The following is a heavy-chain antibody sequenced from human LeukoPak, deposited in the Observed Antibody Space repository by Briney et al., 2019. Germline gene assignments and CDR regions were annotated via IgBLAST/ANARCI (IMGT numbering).Heavy chain of an antibody. V-gene: IGHV3-30*02. CDR1: GFALSNYG. Sequence: GGSLRLSCAASGFALSNYGMHWVRQAPGKGLEWVAYIRYDGSNQFSADSVKGRFTISRDNSNYTLYLQMNSLRPDDTAVHYCAKRGAVGGNWLDPWGQGTLVTVSS. CDR2: IRYDGSNQ. D-gene: IGHD1-26*01. CDR3: AKRGAVGGNWLDP. J-gene: IGHJ5*02.